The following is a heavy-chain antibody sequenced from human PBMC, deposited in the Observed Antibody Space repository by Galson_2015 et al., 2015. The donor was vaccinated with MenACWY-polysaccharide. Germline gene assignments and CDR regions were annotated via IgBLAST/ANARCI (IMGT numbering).Heavy chain of an antibody. CDR1: VYTFTSYD. D-gene: IGHD6-19*01. CDR3: ASTKAGTHYFEY. J-gene: IGHJ4*02. Sequence: SCKASVYTFTSYDINWVRQSTGQGLQWMGWMNPNSGNTGYAQDFQGRVTMTRNTSISTAYMELNSLRSEDTAVYYCASTKAGTHYFEYWGQGTLLTVSS. CDR2: MNPNSGNT. V-gene: IGHV1-8*01.